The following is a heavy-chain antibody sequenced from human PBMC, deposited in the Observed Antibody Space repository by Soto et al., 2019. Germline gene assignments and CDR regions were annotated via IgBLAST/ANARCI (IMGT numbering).Heavy chain of an antibody. V-gene: IGHV3-49*04. CDR3: ARAPERFRSSSLLGD. Sequence: EVQLVESGGGLVQPGRSLRLSCTSSGFTSADYAMTWVRQAPGKGLEWLAFIRSEEYGGTTEYAPSVSGRFTISRDDSKGIVYLQMNSLKTEDTAVYYCARAPERFRSSSLLGDWGQGTLVTVSS. CDR1: GFTSADYA. J-gene: IGHJ4*02. CDR2: IRSEEYGGTT. D-gene: IGHD6-6*01.